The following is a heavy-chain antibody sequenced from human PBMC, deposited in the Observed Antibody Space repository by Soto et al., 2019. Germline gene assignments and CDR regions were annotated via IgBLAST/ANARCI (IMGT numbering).Heavy chain of an antibody. V-gene: IGHV4-30-4*01. Sequence: QVQLQESGSGLVKPSQSLSLTCTVSGVSLNTADTWWSWIRQSPGKGLEFIGYYHSGGSTYYDASFRRRVIISAHTSNRQFSLKLSSVTVADTAVYFCVRSRQMESGNDYGLDVWGQGTTVTVSS. J-gene: IGHJ6*02. CDR3: VRSRQMESGNDYGLDV. D-gene: IGHD1-1*01. CDR2: YHSGGST. CDR1: GVSLNTADTW.